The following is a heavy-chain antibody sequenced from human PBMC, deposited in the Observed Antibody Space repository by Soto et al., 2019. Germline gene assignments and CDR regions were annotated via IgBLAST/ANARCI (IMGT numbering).Heavy chain of an antibody. CDR2: INHSGST. D-gene: IGHD2-15*01. CDR1: GGSFSGYY. J-gene: IGHJ5*02. V-gene: IGHV4-34*01. CDR3: ARGVPYCSGGSCYSYWFDP. Sequence: QVQLQQWGAGLLKPSETLSLTCAVYGGSFSGYYWSWIRQPPGKGLEWIGAINHSGSTNYNPSLKSRVTISVDTSKNQFSLKLSSVTAAYTAVYYCARGVPYCSGGSCYSYWFDPWGQGTLVTVSS.